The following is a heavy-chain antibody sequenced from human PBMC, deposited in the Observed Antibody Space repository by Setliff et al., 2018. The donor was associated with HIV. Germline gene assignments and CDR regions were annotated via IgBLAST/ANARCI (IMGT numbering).Heavy chain of an antibody. CDR1: GYTFTDYF. V-gene: IGHV1-2*04. D-gene: IGHD3-22*01. J-gene: IGHJ4*02. Sequence: ASVKVSCKASGYTFTDYFLHWVRQAPGQGLEWMGWINPNSGGTNYAQKFQGWVTMTRDTSISTAYMELSSLRSEDTAVYYCARDYYYDSSGYRYFDYWGQGTLVTVSS. CDR2: INPNSGGT. CDR3: ARDYYYDSSGYRYFDY.